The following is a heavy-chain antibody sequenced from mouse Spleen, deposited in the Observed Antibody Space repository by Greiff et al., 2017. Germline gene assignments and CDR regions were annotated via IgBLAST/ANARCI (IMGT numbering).Heavy chain of an antibody. J-gene: IGHJ2*01. CDR2: IDPENGDT. Sequence: VQLQQSGAELVRPGASVKLSCTASGFNIKDDYMHWVKQRPEQGLEWIGWIDPENGDTEYASKFQGKATITADTSSNTAYLQLSSLTSEDTAVYYCTTNGTFLDYWGQGTTLTVSS. D-gene: IGHD4-1*01. CDR3: TTNGTFLDY. V-gene: IGHV14-4*01. CDR1: GFNIKDDY.